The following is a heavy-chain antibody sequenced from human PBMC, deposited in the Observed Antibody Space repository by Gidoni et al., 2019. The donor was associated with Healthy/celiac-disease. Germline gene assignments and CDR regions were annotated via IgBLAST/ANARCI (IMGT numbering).Heavy chain of an antibody. CDR1: GGSISSSSYY. D-gene: IGHD3-10*01. V-gene: IGHV4-39*01. Sequence: QLQLQESGTGLVKPSETLSRTCTVAGGSISSSSYYWGWIRQPPGKGLEWIGSIYYSGSTYYNPSLKSRVTISVDTSKNQFSLKLSSVTAADTAVYYCARPSGAGDYWGQRTLVTVSS. CDR3: ARPSGAGDY. CDR2: IYYSGST. J-gene: IGHJ4*02.